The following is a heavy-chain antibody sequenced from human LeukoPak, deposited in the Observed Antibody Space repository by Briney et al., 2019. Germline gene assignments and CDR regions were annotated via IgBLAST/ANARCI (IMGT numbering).Heavy chain of an antibody. CDR1: GHSVSSNSAA. CDR2: TYYRSKWYN. Sequence: SQTLSLTCAISGHSVSSNSAAWNWIRQSPSRGLEWLGRTYYRSKWYNDYAVSVKSRITINPDTSKNQFSLQLNSVTPEDTAVYYCAREGSYYDSSGYAYYYYGMDVWGQGTTVTVSS. D-gene: IGHD3-22*01. J-gene: IGHJ6*02. V-gene: IGHV6-1*01. CDR3: AREGSYYDSSGYAYYYYGMDV.